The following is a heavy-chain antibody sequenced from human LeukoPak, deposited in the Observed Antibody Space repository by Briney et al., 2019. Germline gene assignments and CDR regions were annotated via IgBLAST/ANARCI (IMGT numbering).Heavy chain of an antibody. CDR1: GNTFTAYY. Sequence: ASVKVSCKASGNTFTAYYMHWVRQAPGQGLEWMGWINPNSGGTNYAQKFQGRVTMTRDTSISTAYMELSRLRSDDTAVYYCARIYSGYDRDYYGMDVWGQGTTVTVSS. D-gene: IGHD5-12*01. V-gene: IGHV1-2*02. CDR3: ARIYSGYDRDYYGMDV. J-gene: IGHJ6*02. CDR2: INPNSGGT.